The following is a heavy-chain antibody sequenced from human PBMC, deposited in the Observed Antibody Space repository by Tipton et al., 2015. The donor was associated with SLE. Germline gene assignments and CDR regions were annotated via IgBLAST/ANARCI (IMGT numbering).Heavy chain of an antibody. V-gene: IGHV3-30*02. Sequence: SLRLSCTVSEFTFTNAWLSWVRQAPGKGLEWVAFIRADGSNKDYADSVKGRFTISRDNSKNTLYLQMNRLRVEDTAVYYCAGGTGAYFDHWGQGTLVTVSS. D-gene: IGHD3-16*01. CDR2: IRADGSNK. CDR1: EFTFTNAW. J-gene: IGHJ4*02. CDR3: AGGTGAYFDH.